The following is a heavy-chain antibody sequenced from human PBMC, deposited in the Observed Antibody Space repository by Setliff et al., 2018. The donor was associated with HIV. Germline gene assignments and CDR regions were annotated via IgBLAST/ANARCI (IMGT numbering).Heavy chain of an antibody. CDR1: GFTFGDYV. CDR3: TRSNWGSTPDFDY. V-gene: IGHV3-49*03. Sequence: GGSLRLSCITSGFTFGDYVMSWFRQAPGRGLEWVGFIRSKAHGGTTEYAASVEVRFIISRDDSKSIAYLQMNSLKTEDTAVYYCTRSNWGSTPDFDYWGQGTMVTVSA. D-gene: IGHD7-27*01. CDR2: IRSKAHGGTT. J-gene: IGHJ4*02.